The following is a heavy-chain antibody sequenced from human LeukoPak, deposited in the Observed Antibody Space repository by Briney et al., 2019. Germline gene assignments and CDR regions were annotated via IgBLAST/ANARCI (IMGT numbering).Heavy chain of an antibody. D-gene: IGHD3-3*01. Sequence: GASVKVSCKASGYTFTGYYMHWVRQAPGQGLEWMGIINPSGGSTSYAQKFQGRVTMTRDTSTSTAYMELSSLRSEDTAVYYCARGGDFWSGYQAANNWFDPWGQGTLVTVSS. CDR2: INPSGGST. J-gene: IGHJ5*02. V-gene: IGHV1-46*01. CDR1: GYTFTGYY. CDR3: ARGGDFWSGYQAANNWFDP.